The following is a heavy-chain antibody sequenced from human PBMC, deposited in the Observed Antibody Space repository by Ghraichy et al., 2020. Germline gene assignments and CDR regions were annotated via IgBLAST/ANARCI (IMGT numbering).Heavy chain of an antibody. CDR3: ARAAGLYNWFDP. D-gene: IGHD6-19*01. CDR2: IYYSGST. V-gene: IGHV4-31*03. J-gene: IGHJ5*02. Sequence: SETLSLTCTVSGGSISSGGYYWSWIRQHPGKGLEWIGYIYYSGSTYYNPSLKSRVTISVDTSKNQFSLKLSSVTAADTAVYYCARAAGLYNWFDPWGQGTLVTVSS. CDR1: GGSISSGGYY.